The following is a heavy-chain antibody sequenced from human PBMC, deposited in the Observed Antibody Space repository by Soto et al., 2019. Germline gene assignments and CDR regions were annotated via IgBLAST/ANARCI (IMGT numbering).Heavy chain of an antibody. V-gene: IGHV1-2*04. CDR2: INPNSGGT. Sequence: ASVKVSCKASGYTFTGYYMHWVRQAPGQGLEWMGWINPNSGGTNYAQKFQGWVTMTRDTSISTAYMELSRLRSDATAVYYCARGETGLVDAFDIWGQGTMVTVSS. D-gene: IGHD7-27*01. CDR3: ARGETGLVDAFDI. J-gene: IGHJ3*02. CDR1: GYTFTGYY.